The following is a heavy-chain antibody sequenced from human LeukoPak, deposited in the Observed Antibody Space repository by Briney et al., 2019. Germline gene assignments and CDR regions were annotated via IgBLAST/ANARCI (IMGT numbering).Heavy chain of an antibody. Sequence: GGSLRLSCAASGFTFSSYAMSWVRQAPGKGLEWVSAIGGDAVSTYYADSVKGRFTISRDNSKNTLYLQMNSLRADDTAVYYCAKDLWKADYWGQGTLVTVSS. CDR3: AKDLWKADY. V-gene: IGHV3-23*01. CDR2: IGGDAVST. D-gene: IGHD3-3*01. CDR1: GFTFSSYA. J-gene: IGHJ4*02.